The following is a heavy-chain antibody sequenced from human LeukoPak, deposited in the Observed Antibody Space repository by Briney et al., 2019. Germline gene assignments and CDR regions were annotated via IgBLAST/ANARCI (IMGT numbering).Heavy chain of an antibody. CDR1: GFIFSSNW. Sequence: PGGSLRLSCAASGFIFSSNWMSWVRLAPGKGLEWVANIKEDGTETYYVDSVKGRFTISRDNAKNSLYLQTNSLRVEDTAVYYCAKEGRSLQTYWGQGTLVTVS. J-gene: IGHJ4*02. D-gene: IGHD5-24*01. V-gene: IGHV3-7*03. CDR2: IKEDGTET. CDR3: AKEGRSLQTY.